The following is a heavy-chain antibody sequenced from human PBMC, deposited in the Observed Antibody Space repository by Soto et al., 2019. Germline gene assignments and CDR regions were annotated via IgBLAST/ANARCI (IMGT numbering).Heavy chain of an antibody. CDR3: ARDMSGGTYNYYYGMDV. CDR1: GFTFSSYG. Sequence: PGGSLRLSCVASGFTFSSYGMHWVRQAPGKGLEWVAVIWYDGSNKNYADSVKGRFTISRDNSKNTLYLQMNSLRADDTAVYYCARDMSGGTYNYYYGMDVWGQGTTVTVSS. V-gene: IGHV3-33*01. J-gene: IGHJ6*02. CDR2: IWYDGSNK. D-gene: IGHD1-26*01.